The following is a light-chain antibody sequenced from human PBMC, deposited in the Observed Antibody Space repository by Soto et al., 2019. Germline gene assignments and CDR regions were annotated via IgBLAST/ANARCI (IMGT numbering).Light chain of an antibody. Sequence: IVLTQSPGTLSLPPGERATLSCRASETVTTNFLAWYQQKLGQAPRLLLYAASSSVTGTPDRFSGSGSGTDFSLTISRLEPEDFAVYYCQQYGSSPPYTFGQGTKLEIK. J-gene: IGKJ2*01. CDR2: AAS. CDR3: QQYGSSPPYT. V-gene: IGKV3-20*01. CDR1: ETVTTNF.